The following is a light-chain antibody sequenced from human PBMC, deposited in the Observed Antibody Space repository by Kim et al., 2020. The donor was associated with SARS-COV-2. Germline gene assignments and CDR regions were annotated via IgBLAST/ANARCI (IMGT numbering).Light chain of an antibody. CDR3: QQYGTSPFT. CDR2: GAS. J-gene: IGKJ2*01. Sequence: LSPGERAALSCRASQSVSNSYLAWYQHKPGQAPRLLTYGASSRATGIPDRFSGSGSGTDFTLTISRLEPEDFAVYFCQQYGTSPFTFGQGTKLEI. V-gene: IGKV3-20*01. CDR1: QSVSNSY.